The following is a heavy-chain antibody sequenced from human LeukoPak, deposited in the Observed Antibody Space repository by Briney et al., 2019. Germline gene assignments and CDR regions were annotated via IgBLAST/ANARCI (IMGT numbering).Heavy chain of an antibody. Sequence: PSETLSLTCAVYGGSFTGYYWSWIRHLPGKGLEWIGEIHHRAGANYNPSLWGRVTISADTSKNQFSLHLTSVTAADTATFYCARGPVRDDGLTGISYYFGLDVWGHGTTVTVFS. V-gene: IGHV4-34*01. CDR1: GGSFTGYY. J-gene: IGHJ6*02. D-gene: IGHD2-21*02. CDR2: IHHRAGA. CDR3: ARGPVRDDGLTGISYYFGLDV.